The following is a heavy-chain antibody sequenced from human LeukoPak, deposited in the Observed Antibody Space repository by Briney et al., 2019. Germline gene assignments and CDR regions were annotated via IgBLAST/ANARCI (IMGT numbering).Heavy chain of an antibody. D-gene: IGHD3-10*01. V-gene: IGHV3-73*01. Sequence: WVRQASGKGLEWVGHIRSKANNYETSYAASVKGRFTISRDDSKNTAYLQMKRLKTEDTAVYYCTRGENRSVRGVIFVLDSWGQGTLVTVSS. CDR3: TRGENRSVRGVIFVLDS. J-gene: IGHJ4*02. CDR2: IRSKANNYET.